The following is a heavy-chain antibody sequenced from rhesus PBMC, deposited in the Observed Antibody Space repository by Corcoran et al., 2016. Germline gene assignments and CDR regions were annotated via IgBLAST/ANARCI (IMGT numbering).Heavy chain of an antibody. CDR3: ARDSYDSGYYIGSYFDY. Sequence: VQLVESGGGLVQPGGSLRLSCAASGFIFSDHYMDWVRQAPGKGLEWIGSIYSSSGNTYYNPSLKSRVTISTDTSKNQFSLKLSSVTAADTAVYYCARDSYDSGYYIGSYFDYWGQGVLVTVSS. J-gene: IGHJ4*01. V-gene: IGHV4S7*01. CDR1: GFIFSDHY. CDR2: IYSSSGNT. D-gene: IGHD3-28*01.